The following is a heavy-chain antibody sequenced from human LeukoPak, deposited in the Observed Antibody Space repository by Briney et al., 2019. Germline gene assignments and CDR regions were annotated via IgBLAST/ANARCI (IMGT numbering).Heavy chain of an antibody. CDR3: GKKGPYYYDSSGYVH. D-gene: IGHD3-22*01. CDR1: LFTFRRYV. Sequence: GGSLTLSCAASLFTFRRYVLSWLRPAGGKGREGVAAISGSGGRTYYADSERGRSTITTNNSKNTLYQQMNRLRAEDTAVYYGGKKGPYYYDSSGYVHWGQGTLVTVSS. V-gene: IGHV3-23*01. CDR2: ISGSGGRT. J-gene: IGHJ4*02.